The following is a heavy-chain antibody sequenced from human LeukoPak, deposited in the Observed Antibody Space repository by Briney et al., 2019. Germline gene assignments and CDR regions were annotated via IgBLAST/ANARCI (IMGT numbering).Heavy chain of an antibody. CDR3: AREIIGGTDRRYCSGGSCYSY. Sequence: SETLSLTCTVSGGSIRSSYYYWGWIRQPPGKGLEWIGSIYDSGSTYYNPSLKSRVTISVDTSKNQFSLKLSSVTAADTAVYYCAREIIGGTDRRYCSGGSCYSYWGQGTLVTVSS. CDR2: IYDSGST. D-gene: IGHD2-15*01. CDR1: GGSIRSSYYY. J-gene: IGHJ4*02. V-gene: IGHV4-39*02.